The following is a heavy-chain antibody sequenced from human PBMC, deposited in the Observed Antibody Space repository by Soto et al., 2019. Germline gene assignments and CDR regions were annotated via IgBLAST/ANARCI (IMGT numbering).Heavy chain of an antibody. CDR1: GFTFSDYY. D-gene: IGHD1-26*01. J-gene: IGHJ6*02. V-gene: IGHV3-11*01. CDR3: ASGRARSRNYYYGMDV. CDR2: ISSSGRSI. Sequence: QVQLVESGGGLVKPGGSLRLSCAASGFTFSDYYMSWIRQAPGKGMERVSYISSSGRSIYYADSVKGRFTISRDNAKNSLDLQMNSLRAEDTAVYYCASGRARSRNYYYGMDVWGQGTTFTVSS.